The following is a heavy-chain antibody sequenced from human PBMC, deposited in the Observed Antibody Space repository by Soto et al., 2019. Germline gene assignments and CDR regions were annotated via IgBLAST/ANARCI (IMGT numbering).Heavy chain of an antibody. CDR3: AKLALLWFGDPQGNWFDP. CDR1: GFTFSSYA. Sequence: GGSLRLSCAASGFTFSSYAMSWVRQAPGKRLEWVSAISGSGGSTYYADSVKGRFTISRDNSKNTLYLQMNSLRAEDTAVYYCAKLALLWFGDPQGNWFDPWGQGTLVTVSS. J-gene: IGHJ5*02. D-gene: IGHD3-10*01. V-gene: IGHV3-23*01. CDR2: ISGSGGST.